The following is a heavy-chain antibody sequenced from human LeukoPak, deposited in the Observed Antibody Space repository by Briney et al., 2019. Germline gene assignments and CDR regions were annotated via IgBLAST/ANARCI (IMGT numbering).Heavy chain of an antibody. CDR3: AGSDYYYYMDV. J-gene: IGHJ6*03. D-gene: IGHD3-10*01. V-gene: IGHV4-39*01. CDR2: IYHSGST. Sequence: SETLSLTCTVSGGSISSSSYYWGWIRQPPGKGLEWIGSIYHSGSTYYNPSLKSRVTISVDTSKNQFSLKLSSVPAADTAVFYCAGSDYYYYMDVWGKGTTVTVSS. CDR1: GGSISSSSYY.